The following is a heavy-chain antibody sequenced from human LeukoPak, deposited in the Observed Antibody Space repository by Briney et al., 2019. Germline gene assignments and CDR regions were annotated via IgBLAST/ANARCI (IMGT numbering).Heavy chain of an antibody. D-gene: IGHD3-22*01. J-gene: IGHJ4*02. V-gene: IGHV3-7*05. Sequence: GGSLTLSCTASGFTFGEYALSWFRQAPGKGLEWVATINQGGSQKYYVDSVRGRFTISRDNAKNSLYLQMNSLRAEDTAVYYCARDDRDSSGYPAPDYWGQGTLVTVSS. CDR2: INQGGSQK. CDR3: ARDDRDSSGYPAPDY. CDR1: GFTFGEYA.